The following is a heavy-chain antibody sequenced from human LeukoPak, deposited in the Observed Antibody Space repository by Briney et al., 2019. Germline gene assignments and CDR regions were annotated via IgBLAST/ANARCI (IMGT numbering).Heavy chain of an antibody. CDR2: INPSSGDA. V-gene: IGHV1-2*06. CDR1: GYTLTDHY. D-gene: IGHD6-13*01. J-gene: IGHJ4*02. CDR3: ARGAAVGQTRDY. Sequence: ASVKVSCKASGYTLTDHYTHWVRQAPGQGLEWMGRINPSSGDANYAQRFQGRVFMTRDTSISTVYMELSSLRSDDTAVYYCARGAAVGQTRDYWGQGTLVTVSS.